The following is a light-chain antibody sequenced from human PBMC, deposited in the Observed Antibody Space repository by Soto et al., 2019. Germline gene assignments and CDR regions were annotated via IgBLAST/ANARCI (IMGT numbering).Light chain of an antibody. CDR3: QQYDNLPYT. CDR2: DAS. V-gene: IGKV1-33*01. J-gene: IGKJ2*01. Sequence: DIQMTQSPSSLSASVGDRVTITCQASQDISKYLNWYQQKTGKAPKLLIYDASTLETGVPSSLSGSGSGTDFTFTISSLQPEDIATYYCQQYDNLPYTFGQGTKLEIK. CDR1: QDISKY.